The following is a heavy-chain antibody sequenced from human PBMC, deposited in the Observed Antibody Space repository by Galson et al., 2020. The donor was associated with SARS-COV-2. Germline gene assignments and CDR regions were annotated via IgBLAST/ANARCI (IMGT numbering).Heavy chain of an antibody. CDR3: ARWRYYYDSSGYYQSDAFDI. V-gene: IGHV5-10-1*01. J-gene: IGHJ3*02. D-gene: IGHD3-22*01. CDR2: IDPSDSYT. CDR1: GYSFTSYW. Sequence: GESLKISCKGSGYSFTSYWISWVRQMPGKGLEWMGRIDPSDSYTNYSPSFQGHVTISADKSISTAYLQWSSLKASDTAMYYCARWRYYYDSSGYYQSDAFDIWGQGTMVTVSS.